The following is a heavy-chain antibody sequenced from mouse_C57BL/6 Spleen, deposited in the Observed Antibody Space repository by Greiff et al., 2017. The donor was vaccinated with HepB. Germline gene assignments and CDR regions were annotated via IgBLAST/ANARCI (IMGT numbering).Heavy chain of an antibody. CDR1: GYAFSSSW. J-gene: IGHJ2*01. CDR3: ARRGTAQVYFDY. Sequence: VQLQESGPELVKPGASVKISCKASGYAFSSSWMNWVKQRPGKGLEWIGRIYPGDGDTNYNGKFKGKATLTADKSSSTAYMQLSSLTSEDSAVYFCARRGTAQVYFDYWGQGTTLTVSS. D-gene: IGHD3-2*02. CDR2: IYPGDGDT. V-gene: IGHV1-82*01.